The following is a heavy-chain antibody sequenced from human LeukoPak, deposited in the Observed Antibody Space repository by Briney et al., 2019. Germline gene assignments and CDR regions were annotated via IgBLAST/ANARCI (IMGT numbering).Heavy chain of an antibody. Sequence: GASVKVSCKASGGTFSSYAISWVRQAPGQGLEWMGRIIPILGIANYAQKFQGRVTITADKSTSTAYIELSSLRSEDTAVYYCARGDRYSSGSDWGQGTLVTVSS. J-gene: IGHJ4*02. CDR3: ARGDRYSSGSD. CDR1: GGTFSSYA. D-gene: IGHD6-19*01. CDR2: IIPILGIA. V-gene: IGHV1-69*04.